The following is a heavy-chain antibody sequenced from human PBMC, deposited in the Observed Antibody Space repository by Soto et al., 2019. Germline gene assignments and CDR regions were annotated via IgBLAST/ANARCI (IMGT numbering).Heavy chain of an antibody. J-gene: IGHJ5*02. CDR1: GGPFSSYA. CDR2: IIPIFGTA. CDR3: ARAPRYFDWLTPAIAWFDP. D-gene: IGHD3-9*01. V-gene: IGHV1-69*13. Sequence: SVKVCFKASGGPFSSYAISLVRQAPGQGLEWMGGIIPIFGTANYAQKFQGRVTITADESTSTAYMELSSLRSEDTAVYYCARAPRYFDWLTPAIAWFDPWGQGTLVTVSS.